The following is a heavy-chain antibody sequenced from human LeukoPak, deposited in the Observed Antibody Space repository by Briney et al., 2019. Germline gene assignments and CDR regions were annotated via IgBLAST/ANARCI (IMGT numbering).Heavy chain of an antibody. CDR1: GGSISSYY. D-gene: IGHD4-23*01. CDR2: IYYSGST. J-gene: IGHJ5*02. V-gene: IGHV4-59*08. CDR3: ARHSSVAGKDNWFDP. Sequence: PSKTLSLTCTVSGGSISSYYWSWIRQPLGKGLEWIGYIYYSGSTNYNPSLKSRVTISVDTSKNQFSLKLSSVTAADTAVYYCARHSSVAGKDNWFDPWGQGTLVTVSS.